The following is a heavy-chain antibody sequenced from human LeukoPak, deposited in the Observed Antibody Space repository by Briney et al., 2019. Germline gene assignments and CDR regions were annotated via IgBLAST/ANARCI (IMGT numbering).Heavy chain of an antibody. Sequence: SETLSLTCAVSGGSISSSNWWSWVRQPPGKGLEWIGEIYHSGSTNYNPSLKSRVTISVDKSRNQFSLKLSSVTAADTAVYYCARDIAARRDNWFDPWGQGTLVTVSS. J-gene: IGHJ5*02. D-gene: IGHD6-6*01. V-gene: IGHV4-4*02. CDR2: IYHSGST. CDR3: ARDIAARRDNWFDP. CDR1: GGSISSSNW.